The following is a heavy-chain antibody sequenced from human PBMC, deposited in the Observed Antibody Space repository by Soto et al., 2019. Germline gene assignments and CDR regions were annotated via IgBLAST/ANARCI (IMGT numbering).Heavy chain of an antibody. V-gene: IGHV3-74*01. CDR3: ATNYAYAEGYYWYEMDV. CDR1: GFTFSRYW. CDR2: INSYGSST. J-gene: IGHJ6*02. D-gene: IGHD3-16*01. Sequence: EVQLVESGGGLVLPGGSLRLSCAASGFTFSRYWMHWVRQAPGKGLVWVSRINSYGSSTHYADSVKGRFTISRDNAKNTLFLQINSLRAEDTAVYYCATNYAYAEGYYWYEMDVWGQGTTVTVSS.